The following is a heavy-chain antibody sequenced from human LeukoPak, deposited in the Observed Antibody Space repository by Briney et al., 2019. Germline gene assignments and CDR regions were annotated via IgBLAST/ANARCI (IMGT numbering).Heavy chain of an antibody. Sequence: PSETLSLTCTVSGNSISSGDNYWSWIRQPAGKGLEWIGRIHTSGSTNYNPSLKSRVTMSIDTSKNQLSLNLSSVTAADTAVYYCARDQALGYGWPTVLAIDIWGQGTMVTVSS. V-gene: IGHV4-61*02. CDR1: GNSISSGDNY. CDR3: ARDQALGYGWPTVLAIDI. J-gene: IGHJ3*02. CDR2: IHTSGST. D-gene: IGHD6-19*01.